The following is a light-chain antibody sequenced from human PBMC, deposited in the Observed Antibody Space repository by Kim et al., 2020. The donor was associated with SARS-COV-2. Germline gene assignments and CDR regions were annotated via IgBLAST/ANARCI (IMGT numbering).Light chain of an antibody. V-gene: IGKV1-9*01. CDR2: AAS. Sequence: STLSASVEDRVPSNCRASQRISSYLAWYQQKPGKAPQLLIYAASTLQSEVPSRFSGSGSGTDFTLTISSLQPEDFATYYCQQLTSFGPGTKVDFK. J-gene: IGKJ3*01. CDR3: QQLTS. CDR1: QRISSY.